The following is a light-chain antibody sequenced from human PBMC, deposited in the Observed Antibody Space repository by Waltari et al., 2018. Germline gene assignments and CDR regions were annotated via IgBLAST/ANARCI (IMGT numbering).Light chain of an antibody. CDR1: DSNIGNNF. V-gene: IGLV1-51*01. CDR2: DQN. J-gene: IGLJ3*02. CDR3: ATGDVSLNAAV. Sequence: QSVLTQPPSVSAAPGQEVTISCSGSDSNIGNNFVSWYQQPPGTAPKLLFYDQNGGLPWISDRFPGSKSGTSATLAITGLQTGAEAHYFCATGDVSLNAAVFGGGTKVTVL.